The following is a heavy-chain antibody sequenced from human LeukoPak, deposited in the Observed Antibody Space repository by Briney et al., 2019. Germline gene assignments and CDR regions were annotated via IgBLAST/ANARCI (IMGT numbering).Heavy chain of an antibody. J-gene: IGHJ4*02. CDR3: TTEHYYDSSGYYYGTFDY. Sequence: GGSLRLSCAASGFTFSNAWMSWVRQAPGKGLEWVGRIKSKTDGGTTDYAAPVKGRFTISRDDSNNTLYLQMNSPKTEDTAVYYCTTEHYYDSSGYYYGTFDYWGQGTLVTVSS. CDR1: GFTFSNAW. CDR2: IKSKTDGGTT. D-gene: IGHD3-22*01. V-gene: IGHV3-15*01.